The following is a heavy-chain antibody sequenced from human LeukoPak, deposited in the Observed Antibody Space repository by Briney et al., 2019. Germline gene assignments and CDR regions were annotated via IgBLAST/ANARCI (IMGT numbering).Heavy chain of an antibody. Sequence: SVKVSCKASGYTFNSYGIIWVRQAPGQGLEWMGWISAYNGYSDYAQRFQGRVTMTTDTSTSTAYMELRSLRSDDTAVYYCASGRVCSGGSCYLDYWGQGTRVTVSS. V-gene: IGHV1-18*01. CDR2: ISAYNGYS. J-gene: IGHJ4*02. CDR1: GYTFNSYG. CDR3: ASGRVCSGGSCYLDY. D-gene: IGHD2-15*01.